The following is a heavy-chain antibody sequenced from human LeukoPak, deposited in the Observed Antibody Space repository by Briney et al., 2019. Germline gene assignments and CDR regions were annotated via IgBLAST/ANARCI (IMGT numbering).Heavy chain of an antibody. CDR2: IKQDGSKK. V-gene: IGHV3-7*04. D-gene: IGHD5-24*01. CDR3: TRVGYIDEGIHY. CDR1: GFPFSSYW. Sequence: GGSLRLSCVASGFPFSSYWMTWVRQAPGKGLEWVANIKQDGSKKSYVDSVKGRFTISRDNAKNSLYLQMNSLRAEDTAIYYCTRVGYIDEGIHYWGQRTLVTVSS. J-gene: IGHJ4*02.